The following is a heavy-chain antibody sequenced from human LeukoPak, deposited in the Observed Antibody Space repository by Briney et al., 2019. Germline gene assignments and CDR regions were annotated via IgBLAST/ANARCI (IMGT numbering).Heavy chain of an antibody. CDR2: INPNSGFA. CDR1: GYTFTGYY. J-gene: IGHJ4*02. V-gene: IGHV1-2*02. CDR3: ARGQQGLEAFDY. D-gene: IGHD6-19*01. Sequence: GASVKVSCKASGYTFTGYYIHWVRQAPGQGLQWMGWINPNSGFAHYPQNFQGRLTMTRDTSISTVYMELSRLRSDDTAVYYCARGQQGLEAFDYWGLGTLVPVSS.